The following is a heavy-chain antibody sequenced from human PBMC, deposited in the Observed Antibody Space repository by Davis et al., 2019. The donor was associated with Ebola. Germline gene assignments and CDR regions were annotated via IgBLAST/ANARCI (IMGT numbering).Heavy chain of an antibody. J-gene: IGHJ3*02. D-gene: IGHD1-7*01. CDR2: ISAYNGNT. CDR1: GYTFTGYY. V-gene: IGHV1-18*04. CDR3: ARPGTYDAFDI. Sequence: ASVKVSCKASGYTFTGYYMHWVRQAPGQGLEWMGWISAYNGNTNYAQKLQGRVTMTTDTSTSTAYMELRSLRSDDTAVYYCARPGTYDAFDIWGQGTMVTVSS.